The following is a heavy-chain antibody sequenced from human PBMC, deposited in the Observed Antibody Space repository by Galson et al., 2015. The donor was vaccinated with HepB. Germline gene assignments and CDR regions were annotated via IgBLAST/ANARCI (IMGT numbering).Heavy chain of an antibody. CDR2: ISGSGGGT. V-gene: IGHV3-23*01. D-gene: IGHD1-14*01. CDR3: AKYLLSGTNSPFDY. J-gene: IGHJ4*02. Sequence: SLRLSCAASGFTFSSYAMSWVRQALGKGLEWVSAISGSGGGTYYADSVKGRFTISRDNSKNTRYLQMNSLRADDTAVYYCAKYLLSGTNSPFDYWGQGTLVTVSS. CDR1: GFTFSSYA.